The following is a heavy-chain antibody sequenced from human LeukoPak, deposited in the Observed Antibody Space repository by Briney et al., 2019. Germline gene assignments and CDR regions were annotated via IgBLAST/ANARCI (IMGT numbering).Heavy chain of an antibody. J-gene: IGHJ4*02. D-gene: IGHD1-26*01. CDR2: IKQDGSDK. Sequence: PGGSLRLSCAASGLTFSNYWMGWVRQAPGKGLEWVANIKQDGSDKYYVDSVKGRLTISRDNAKKSLYLQMNSLRAEDTAVYYCARERYSGSYIDYWGQGTLVTISS. CDR3: ARERYSGSYIDY. V-gene: IGHV3-7*01. CDR1: GLTFSNYW.